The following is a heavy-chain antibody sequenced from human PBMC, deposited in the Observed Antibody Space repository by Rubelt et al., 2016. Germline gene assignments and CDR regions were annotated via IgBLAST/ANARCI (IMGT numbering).Heavy chain of an antibody. D-gene: IGHD3-22*01. CDR2: TRNKANSYTT. Sequence: QVVENGGGLVQPGGPLRLSCAASGFTFSDHYMGWVRQAPGKGLEWVGRTRNKANSYTTEYAASVKGRFTISRDDSKSSLYLQMSSLKTEDTAVYYCARVHDSSGYSFDYWGQGTLVTVSS. J-gene: IGHJ4*01. CDR3: ARVHDSSGYSFDY. V-gene: IGHV3-72*01. CDR1: GFTFSDHY.